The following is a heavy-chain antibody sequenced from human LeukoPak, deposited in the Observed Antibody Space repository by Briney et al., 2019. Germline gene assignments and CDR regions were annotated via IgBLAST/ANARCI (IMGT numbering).Heavy chain of an antibody. V-gene: IGHV1-2*02. Sequence: ASVKLSCKASGYTFSGSYMHWVRQAPGQGLEWMGWINPTSGATKYAEKFQGRVTMTRDTSINTAYMEMSGLRSDDTAVYYCARDMYSGTYGHWGQGTLVTVSS. CDR3: ARDMYSGTYGH. CDR2: INPTSGAT. J-gene: IGHJ4*02. D-gene: IGHD1-26*01. CDR1: GYTFSGSY.